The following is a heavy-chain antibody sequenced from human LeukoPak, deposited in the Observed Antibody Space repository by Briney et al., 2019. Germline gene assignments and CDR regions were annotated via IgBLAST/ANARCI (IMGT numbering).Heavy chain of an antibody. V-gene: IGHV3-23*01. D-gene: IGHD3-22*01. J-gene: IGHJ4*02. CDR3: AKDAFPDTTGYYSPFDS. CDR2: ISGYGGST. Sequence: PGGSLRLSCAASGFTFNNYAMGWVRQAPGKGLEWVSTISGYGGSTYYADSVKGRFTISRDNSKNTLSLQMSSLRAEDTAVYYCAKDAFPDTTGYYSPFDSWGQGTLVAVSS. CDR1: GFTFNNYA.